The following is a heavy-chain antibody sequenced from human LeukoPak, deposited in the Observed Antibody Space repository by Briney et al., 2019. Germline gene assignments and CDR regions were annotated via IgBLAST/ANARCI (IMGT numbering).Heavy chain of an antibody. Sequence: SETLSLTCTVSGGSISSGDYYWSWIRQPPGKGLEWIGYIYYSGSTYYNPSLKSRVTISVDTSKNQFSLKLSSVTAADTAVYYCARVLLWFGVPSEGYYGMDVWGQGTTVTVSS. J-gene: IGHJ6*02. CDR3: ARVLLWFGVPSEGYYGMDV. V-gene: IGHV4-30-4*01. CDR2: IYYSGST. CDR1: GGSISSGDYY. D-gene: IGHD3-10*01.